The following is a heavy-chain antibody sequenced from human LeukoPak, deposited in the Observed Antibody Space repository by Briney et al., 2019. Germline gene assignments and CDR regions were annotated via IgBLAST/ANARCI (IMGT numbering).Heavy chain of an antibody. V-gene: IGHV3-7*01. D-gene: IGHD1-1*01. CDR1: GFNFTHSW. J-gene: IGHJ6*03. CDR3: ARGPPRGKYYYMDV. Sequence: GGSLRLSCAASGFNFTHSWMSWVRQAPGKGPEWVANIKQDGSGKYYVDSVEGRFTISRDNAKNSLYLQMNSLTAGDTAVYYCARGPPRGKYYYMDVWGKGTTVTVSS. CDR2: IKQDGSGK.